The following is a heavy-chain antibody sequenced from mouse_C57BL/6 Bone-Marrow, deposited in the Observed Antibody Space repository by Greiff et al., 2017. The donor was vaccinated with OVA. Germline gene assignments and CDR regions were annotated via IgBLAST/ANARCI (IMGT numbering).Heavy chain of an antibody. Sequence: VKLQESGAELVRPGASVKLSCTASGYTFTDYYINWVKQRPGQGLEWIARIYPGGGNTYYNAKFQGKATLTAEKSSSTAYMQLSSLTSEDSAVYFCALYYDYDAYYFDYWGQGTTLTVSS. D-gene: IGHD2-4*01. V-gene: IGHV1-76*01. CDR2: IYPGGGNT. J-gene: IGHJ2*01. CDR1: GYTFTDYY. CDR3: ALYYDYDAYYFDY.